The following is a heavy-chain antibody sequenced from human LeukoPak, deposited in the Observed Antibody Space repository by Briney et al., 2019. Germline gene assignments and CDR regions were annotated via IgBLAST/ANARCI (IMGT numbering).Heavy chain of an antibody. CDR3: ARAVLVVGATQEGY. CDR1: VYTFTGHY. CDR2: INPNSGGP. V-gene: IGHV1-2*02. J-gene: IGHJ4*02. Sequence: ASVKGSCQASVYTFTGHYLHWVRPAPGQGLAWIGWINPNSGGPNHAPKLHGRVTLPRHPSISTAYVELSRLRSDDTAVYYCARAVLVVGATQEGYWGQGTLVTVSS. D-gene: IGHD2-15*01.